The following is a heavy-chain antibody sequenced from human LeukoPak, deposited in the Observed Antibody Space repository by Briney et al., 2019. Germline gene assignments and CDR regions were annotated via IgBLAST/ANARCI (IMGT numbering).Heavy chain of an antibody. V-gene: IGHV1-18*01. D-gene: IGHD3-22*01. Sequence: ASVKVSCKASGYTFTSYGISWVRQAPGQGLEWMGWISAYNGNTNYAQKLQGRVTMTTDTSTSTAYMELRSLRSDDTAVYYCARDSVPSAPVLHYYDSSGYYPVAFDYWGQGTLVTVSS. CDR3: ARDSVPSAPVLHYYDSSGYYPVAFDY. J-gene: IGHJ4*02. CDR1: GYTFTSYG. CDR2: ISAYNGNT.